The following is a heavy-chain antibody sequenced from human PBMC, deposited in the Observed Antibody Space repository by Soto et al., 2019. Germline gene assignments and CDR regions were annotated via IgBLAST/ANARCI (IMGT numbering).Heavy chain of an antibody. Sequence: GGSLRLSLAASRFNFTRYSMTWVRQAAGKVLEWVSSISSATNYIYYGDSMKGRFTISRDNDKNSLYLEMNSLRAEDTAVYYCARESEDLTSNFDDWGQGTMVTVSS. CDR3: ARESEDLTSNFDD. V-gene: IGHV3-21*01. CDR1: RFNFTRYS. CDR2: ISSATNYI. J-gene: IGHJ4*02.